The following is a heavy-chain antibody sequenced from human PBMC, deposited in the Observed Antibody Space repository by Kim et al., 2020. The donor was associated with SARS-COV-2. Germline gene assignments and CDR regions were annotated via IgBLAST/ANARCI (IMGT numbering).Heavy chain of an antibody. CDR3: ARDIAVAGGGAFDI. Sequence: AASVKSRFTISRDNAKNSLYLQMNSLRAEDTAVYYCARDIAVAGGGAFDIWGQGTMVTVSS. V-gene: IGHV3-21*01. J-gene: IGHJ3*02. D-gene: IGHD6-19*01.